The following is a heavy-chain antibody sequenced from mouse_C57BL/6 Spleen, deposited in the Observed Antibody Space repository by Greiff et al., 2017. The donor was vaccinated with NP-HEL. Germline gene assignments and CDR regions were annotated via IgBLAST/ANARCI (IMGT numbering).Heavy chain of an antibody. Sequence: QVQLQQSGAELVKPGASVKISCKASGYAFSSYWMNWVKQRPGKGLEWIGQIYPGDGDTNYNGKFKGKATLTADKSSSTAYMQLSSLTSEDSAVYFCARSGFPYYYGSSLSYWYFDVWGTGTTVTVSS. J-gene: IGHJ1*03. D-gene: IGHD1-1*01. V-gene: IGHV1-80*01. CDR2: IYPGDGDT. CDR1: GYAFSSYW. CDR3: ARSGFPYYYGSSLSYWYFDV.